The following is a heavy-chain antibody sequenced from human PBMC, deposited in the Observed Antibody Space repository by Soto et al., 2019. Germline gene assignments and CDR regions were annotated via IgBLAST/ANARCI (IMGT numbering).Heavy chain of an antibody. D-gene: IGHD3-9*01. CDR1: GGSISSGGYY. Sequence: SETLSLTCTVSGGSISSGGYYWSWIRQHPGKGLEWIGYIYYSGSTYYNPSLKSRVTISVDTSKNQFSLKLSSVTAADTAVYYCARRYFDWLHWFDPWGQGTLVTVSS. J-gene: IGHJ5*02. V-gene: IGHV4-31*03. CDR3: ARRYFDWLHWFDP. CDR2: IYYSGST.